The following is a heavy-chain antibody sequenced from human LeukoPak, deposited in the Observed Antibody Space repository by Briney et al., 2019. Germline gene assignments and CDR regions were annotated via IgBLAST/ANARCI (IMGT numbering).Heavy chain of an antibody. J-gene: IGHJ4*02. CDR2: IYYSGST. CDR1: GGSISSHY. Sequence: SETLSLTCTVSGGSISSHYWSWIRQPPGKGLEWIGYIYYSGSTNYNPSLKSRVTISVDTSKNQFSLKLSSVTAADTAVYYCARIGSGYETYYFDYWGQGTLVTVPS. CDR3: ARIGSGYETYYFDY. D-gene: IGHD3-22*01. V-gene: IGHV4-59*11.